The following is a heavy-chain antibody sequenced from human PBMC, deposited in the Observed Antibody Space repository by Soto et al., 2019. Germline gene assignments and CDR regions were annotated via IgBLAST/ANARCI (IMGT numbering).Heavy chain of an antibody. CDR2: INSDGSST. V-gene: IGHV3-74*01. J-gene: IGHJ3*02. D-gene: IGHD3-22*01. CDR3: ARGDYHDTLGPFSDAFDI. Sequence: GGSLRLSCAASGFTFSSYWMHWVRQAPGKGLVWVSRINSDGSSTSYADSVKGRFTISRDNAKNMLYLQMASLRVEDTAVYYCARGDYHDTLGPFSDAFDIWGPGTMVTVSS. CDR1: GFTFSSYW.